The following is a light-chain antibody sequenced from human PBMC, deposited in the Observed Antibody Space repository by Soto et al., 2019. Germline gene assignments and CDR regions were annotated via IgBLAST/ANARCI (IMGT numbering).Light chain of an antibody. V-gene: IGKV3-15*01. CDR3: QQSYSTPIS. CDR1: ESVSTN. Sequence: EIVLTQSPGTLSLSPGERATLSCRASESVSTNLAWYQQKAGQAPRLLIYAASTRTTGIPARFSGSGSGTDFTLTISSLQPEDFATYYCQQSYSTPISFGQGTRLEIK. CDR2: AAS. J-gene: IGKJ5*01.